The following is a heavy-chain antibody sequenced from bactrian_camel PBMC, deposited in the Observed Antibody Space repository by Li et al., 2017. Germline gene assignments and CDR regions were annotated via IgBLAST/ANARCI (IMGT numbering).Heavy chain of an antibody. Sequence: HVQLVESGGGSVQAGGSLRLSCAVSGYTDSTYCMGWFRQAPGKEREGVAVIDNEGSTSYADSVKGRFTISKDNAKNTLYPQMNSLKPEDTAMYYYAADPPLICTVVPGVLFAYWGQGTQVTVS. D-gene: IGHD6*01. CDR1: GYTDSTYC. CDR3: AADPPLICTVVPGVLFAY. J-gene: IGHJ6*01. CDR2: IDNEGST. V-gene: IGHV3S53*01.